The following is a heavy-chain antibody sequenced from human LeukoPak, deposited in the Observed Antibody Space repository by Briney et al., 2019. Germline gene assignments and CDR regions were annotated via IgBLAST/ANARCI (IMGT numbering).Heavy chain of an antibody. J-gene: IGHJ4*02. CDR3: AKVGRGNKGY. CDR1: GFTFSRHW. CDR2: MNEDGGAK. D-gene: IGHD3-10*01. V-gene: IGHV3-7*03. Sequence: GGSLRLSCAASGFTFSRHWMHWVRQDPGKGLEWVALMNEDGGAKSYVDSVKGRFIISRDNTENSLYLQMSSLRAEDTAVYYCAKVGRGNKGYWGQGTLVTVSS.